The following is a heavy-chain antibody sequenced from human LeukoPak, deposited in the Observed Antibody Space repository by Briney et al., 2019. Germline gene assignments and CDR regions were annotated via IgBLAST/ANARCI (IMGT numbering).Heavy chain of an antibody. V-gene: IGHV4-61*08. Sequence: SETLSLTCTVSGGSVNSAGYYWSWIRQPPGKGLEWIGYIYYSGSTNYNTSLKSRVTISVDTSKGQFSMKMISVTAADPGVDYCARDRPITMVRGVIIRGRYWGQGTLVTVSS. CDR2: IYYSGST. D-gene: IGHD3-10*01. J-gene: IGHJ4*02. CDR3: ARDRPITMVRGVIIRGRY. CDR1: GGSVNSAGYY.